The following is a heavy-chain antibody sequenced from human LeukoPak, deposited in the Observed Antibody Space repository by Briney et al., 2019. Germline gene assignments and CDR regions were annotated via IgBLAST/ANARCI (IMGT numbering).Heavy chain of an antibody. CDR1: GFTFSSYR. J-gene: IGHJ6*02. CDR2: ISSSSSYI. V-gene: IGHV3-21*04. Sequence: GESLSLSRVPSGFTFSSYRMKMARQAPAKRLEWVSSISSSSSYIYYADSVKGRFTISRDNAKNSLYLQMNSLRDEDTAVYYCARDGYGLDVWGQGTTVTVSS. CDR3: ARDGYGLDV.